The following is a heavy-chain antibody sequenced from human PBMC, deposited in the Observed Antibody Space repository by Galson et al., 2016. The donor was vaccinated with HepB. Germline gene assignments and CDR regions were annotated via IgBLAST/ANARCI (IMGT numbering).Heavy chain of an antibody. J-gene: IGHJ3*02. V-gene: IGHV1-69*13. Sequence: VKVSCKASGGTLSNYAVSWVRQAPGQGPEWMGGIAPVIGTTNYAQRFQGRVTITADGSTNTAYMELSSLTSEDTAVYYCARGGYIVTVLQGVVMPRDAFDIWGQGTMVTVSS. CDR2: IAPVIGTT. CDR1: GGTLSNYA. D-gene: IGHD3-10*01. CDR3: ARGGYIVTVLQGVVMPRDAFDI.